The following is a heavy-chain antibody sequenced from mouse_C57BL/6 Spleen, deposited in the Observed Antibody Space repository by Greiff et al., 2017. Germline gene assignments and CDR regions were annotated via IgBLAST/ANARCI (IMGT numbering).Heavy chain of an antibody. CDR1: GFTFTDYY. Sequence: VQLVESGGGLVQPGGSLSLSCAASGFTFTDYYMSWVRQPPGKALEWLGFIRNKANGYTTEYSASVKGRFTISRDNSQSILYLQMNALRAEDSATYYCARFPSYYGSSYKYFDVWGTGTTVTVSS. CDR2: IRNKANGYTT. D-gene: IGHD1-1*01. V-gene: IGHV7-3*01. CDR3: ARFPSYYGSSYKYFDV. J-gene: IGHJ1*03.